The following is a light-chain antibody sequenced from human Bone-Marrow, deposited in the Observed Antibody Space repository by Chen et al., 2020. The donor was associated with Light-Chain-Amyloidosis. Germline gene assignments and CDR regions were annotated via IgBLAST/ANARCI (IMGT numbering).Light chain of an antibody. Sequence: NVMLAQPHSVSESPGKTVTISRTRSRGIIATNYGQWYQQRPGSSPTTVIYDYDQRPSGVPDRFSGSVYRSSNSASLTISGLKTEDEADYYCQSYQGSSQGVFGGGTKLTVL. V-gene: IGLV6-57*01. J-gene: IGLJ3*02. CDR2: DYD. CDR3: QSYQGSSQGV. CDR1: RGIIATNY.